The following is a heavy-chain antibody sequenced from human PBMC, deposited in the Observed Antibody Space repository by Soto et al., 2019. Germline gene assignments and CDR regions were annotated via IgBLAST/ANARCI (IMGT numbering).Heavy chain of an antibody. CDR3: ARAIVVVQAAIYYYSGMDV. D-gene: IGHD2-2*01. CDR2: ISAYSGNK. Sequence: ASVKVSCKASGYTFTSYGISWVRQSPGQGLEWMGCISAYSGNKNYAQKLQGRVTMTTETSTSTAYMELRSLRSDDTAVYYCARAIVVVQAAIYYYSGMDVWGQGTKVTVS. CDR1: GYTFTSYG. J-gene: IGHJ6*02. V-gene: IGHV1-18*04.